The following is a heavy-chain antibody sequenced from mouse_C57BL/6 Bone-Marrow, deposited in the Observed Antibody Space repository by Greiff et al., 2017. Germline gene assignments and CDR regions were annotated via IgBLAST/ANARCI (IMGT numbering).Heavy chain of an antibody. D-gene: IGHD1-1*01. Sequence: QVQLQQSGAELVQPGASVKLSCKASGYTFTSSWMHWVKQRPGQGLEWIGMIHPNSGSTNYNEKFKSKATLTVDKSSSTAYMQLSSLTSEDCAGYDYARDITTLDYWGQGTSVTVFS. CDR3: ARDITTLDY. CDR2: IHPNSGST. CDR1: GYTFTSSW. V-gene: IGHV1-64*01. J-gene: IGHJ4*01.